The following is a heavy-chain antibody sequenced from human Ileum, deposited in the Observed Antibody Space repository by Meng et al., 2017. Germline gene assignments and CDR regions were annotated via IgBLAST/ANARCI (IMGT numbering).Heavy chain of an antibody. V-gene: IGHV3-23*01. D-gene: IGHD3-22*01. J-gene: IGHJ4*02. CDR2: ISSSGGSP. Sequence: EVQLLESGGGLVQPGGSLRLWVRQAPGKGLEWVSPISSSGGSPFFADSVKGPFTISRDNSKDTLFLQMNSLRVDDTAVYYCAKSPGVVVPIIPYNWGPGTLVTVSS. CDR3: AKSPGVVVPIIPYN.